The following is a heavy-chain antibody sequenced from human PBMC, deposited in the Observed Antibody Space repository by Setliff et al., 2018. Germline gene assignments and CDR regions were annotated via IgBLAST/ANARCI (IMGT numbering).Heavy chain of an antibody. J-gene: IGHJ4*02. V-gene: IGHV4-61*02. Sequence: SETLSLTCTVSAASTSSGTYHWSWIRQPAGKGLEWIGRVDTSGSNYNPSLNGRVTISRDTSQNQFSLKLSSVTAADTAVYFCVTYYVGLGGRGYWGQGTLVTVSS. D-gene: IGHD3-16*01. CDR1: AASTSSGTYH. CDR3: VTYYVGLGGRGY. CDR2: VDTSGS.